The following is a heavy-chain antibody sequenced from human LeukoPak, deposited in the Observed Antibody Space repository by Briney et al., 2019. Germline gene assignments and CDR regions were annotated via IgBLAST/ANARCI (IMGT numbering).Heavy chain of an antibody. J-gene: IGHJ4*02. V-gene: IGHV3-48*03. CDR1: GFTFSSYE. D-gene: IGHD2-2*01. Sequence: PGGSLRLSCAASGFTFSSYEMNWARQAPGKGLEWVSYISSSGSTIYQADSVKGRFTISRDNANNSLYLQMNSLRAEDTAVYYCARECSSTGCYGIFDYWGQGTLVTVSS. CDR3: ARECSSTGCYGIFDY. CDR2: ISSSGSTI.